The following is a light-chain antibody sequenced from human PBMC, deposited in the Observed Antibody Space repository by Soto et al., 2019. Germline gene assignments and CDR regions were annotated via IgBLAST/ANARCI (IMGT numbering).Light chain of an antibody. CDR2: SAS. V-gene: IGKV1-39*01. J-gene: IGKJ3*01. CDR3: QKSYNTPRT. CDR1: QSISTY. Sequence: DIQMTQSPSSLSASVGDRVTITCRASQSISTYLNWYQQKPGKAPKLLIYSASSLQSGVPSRFSGSGSGTDFTLTISSLQPEDFASYFCQKSYNTPRTFGPGTKVDIK.